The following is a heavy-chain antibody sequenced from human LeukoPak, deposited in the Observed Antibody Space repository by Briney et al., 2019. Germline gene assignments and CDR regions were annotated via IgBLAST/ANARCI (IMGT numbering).Heavy chain of an antibody. J-gene: IGHJ4*02. CDR1: GYTFTAYS. Sequence: ASVKVSCKASGYTFTAYSMHWVRQAPGQGLEWMGWINPNSGGTHYAQKFQGRVTMTRDTSISTAYMELSRLRSDDTAVYYCARDPGYSSPRGDYWGQGTLVTVSS. CDR2: INPNSGGT. D-gene: IGHD5-18*01. CDR3: ARDPGYSSPRGDY. V-gene: IGHV1-2*02.